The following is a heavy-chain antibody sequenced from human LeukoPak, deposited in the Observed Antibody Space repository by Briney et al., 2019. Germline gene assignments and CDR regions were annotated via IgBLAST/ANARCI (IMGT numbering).Heavy chain of an antibody. CDR3: ARDLGSSGWFSFDY. D-gene: IGHD6-19*01. V-gene: IGHV4-59*01. CDR1: GGSISSYY. Sequence: SETLSLTCTVSGGSISSYYWSWIRQPPGKGLEWIGYIYYSGSTNYNPSLKSRVTISVDTSENQFSLKLSSVTAADTAVYYCARDLGSSGWFSFDYWGQGTLVTVSS. CDR2: IYYSGST. J-gene: IGHJ4*02.